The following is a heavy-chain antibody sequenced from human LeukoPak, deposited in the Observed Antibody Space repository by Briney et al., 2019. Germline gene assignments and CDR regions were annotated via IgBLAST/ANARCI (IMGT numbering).Heavy chain of an antibody. Sequence: SETLSLTCTVSGGSISSYYWSWIRQPPGKGLEWIGYIYYSGSTNYNPSLKSRVTISVDTSKNQFSLKLSSVTAAGTAVYYCARDGSSSWYGAVTDLDYWGQGTLVTVSS. CDR3: ARDGSSSWYGAVTDLDY. J-gene: IGHJ4*02. V-gene: IGHV4-59*01. CDR1: GGSISSYY. CDR2: IYYSGST. D-gene: IGHD6-13*01.